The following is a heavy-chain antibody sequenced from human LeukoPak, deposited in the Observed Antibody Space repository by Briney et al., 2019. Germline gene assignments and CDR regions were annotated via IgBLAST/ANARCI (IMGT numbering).Heavy chain of an antibody. Sequence: EASVKVSCKASGGTFSSYAISWVRQAPGQGLEWMGRIIPIFGIANYAQKFQGRVTITADKSTSTAYMELSSLRSEDTAVYYCARLDYYDSSGYGKGFDPWGQGTLVTVSS. CDR2: IIPIFGIA. CDR1: GGTFSSYA. J-gene: IGHJ5*02. D-gene: IGHD3-22*01. V-gene: IGHV1-69*04. CDR3: ARLDYYDSSGYGKGFDP.